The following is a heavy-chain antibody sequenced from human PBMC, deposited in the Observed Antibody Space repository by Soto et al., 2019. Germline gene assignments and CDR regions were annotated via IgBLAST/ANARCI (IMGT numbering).Heavy chain of an antibody. CDR1: GSSFNNYY. CDR3: GRNRVPLN. D-gene: IGHD1-1*01. Sequence: QVQLQESGPGLVKPSETLSLTCTVSGSSFNNYYWSWSRQPPGKGLEWIIYIDYSGNTNYNPSLKSRVTISIDTSKSQLSLRLTSVTAADTAVYYCGRNRVPLNWGQGTLVTVAS. CDR2: IDYSGNT. V-gene: IGHV4-59*01. J-gene: IGHJ4*02.